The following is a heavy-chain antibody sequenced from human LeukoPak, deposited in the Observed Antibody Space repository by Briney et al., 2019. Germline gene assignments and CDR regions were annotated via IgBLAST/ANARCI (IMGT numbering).Heavy chain of an antibody. V-gene: IGHV4-59*12. CDR3: ASEYSSGWYVNY. Sequence: SETLSLTCTVSGGSISSYYWSWIRQPPGKGLEWIGSIYYSGSTYYNPSLKSRVTISADTSKNQFSLKLSSVTAADTAVYYCASEYSSGWYVNYWGQGTLVTVSS. D-gene: IGHD6-19*01. CDR1: GGSISSYY. CDR2: IYYSGST. J-gene: IGHJ4*02.